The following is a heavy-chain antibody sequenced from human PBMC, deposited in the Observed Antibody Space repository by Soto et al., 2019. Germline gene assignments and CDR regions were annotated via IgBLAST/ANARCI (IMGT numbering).Heavy chain of an antibody. Sequence: XXTLSLNLTVSGTSIRSYYWRWILQPPGKGLEGIDNIHYSGTTNYTPSLASRVTLSVDTSKNQFSLKLTFLTFADGAMYFWARNNSYAIGNWARATLLTLPS. CDR2: IHYSGTT. V-gene: IGHV4-59*01. CDR1: GTSIRSYY. D-gene: IGHD2-8*01. CDR3: ARNNSYAIGN. J-gene: IGHJ4*02.